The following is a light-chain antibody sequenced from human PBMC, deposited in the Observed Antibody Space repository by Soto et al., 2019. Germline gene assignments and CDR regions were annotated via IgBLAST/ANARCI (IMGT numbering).Light chain of an antibody. V-gene: IGLV2-11*01. CDR1: SGDVGGYNY. Sequence: QSALTQPRSVSGSPGQSVTISCTGTSGDVGGYNYVSWYQQYPGKAPKLMIYEVSKRPSRVPDRFSGSKSGNTASLTISGVQAEDEADYYCCSYAGSPYVFGTGTKVTVL. J-gene: IGLJ1*01. CDR3: CSYAGSPYV. CDR2: EVS.